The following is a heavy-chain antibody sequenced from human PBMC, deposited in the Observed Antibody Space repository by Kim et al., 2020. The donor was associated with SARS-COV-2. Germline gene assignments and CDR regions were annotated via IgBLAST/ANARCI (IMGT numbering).Heavy chain of an antibody. J-gene: IGHJ4*02. CDR1: GFTFSSYC. CDR2: ISYDGSNK. CDR3: AKGGWVNELRGAYFDY. V-gene: IGHV3-30*18. Sequence: GGSLRLSCAASGFTFSSYCMHWVRQAPGKGLEWVAVISYDGSNKYYADSVKGRFTISRDNSKNTLYLQMNSLRAEDTAVYYCAKGGWVNELRGAYFDYWGQGTLVTFSS. D-gene: IGHD1-26*01.